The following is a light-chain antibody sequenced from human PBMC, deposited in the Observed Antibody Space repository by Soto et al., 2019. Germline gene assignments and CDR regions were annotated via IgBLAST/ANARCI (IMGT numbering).Light chain of an antibody. CDR3: LLSYSGARGV. J-gene: IGLJ3*02. CDR2: EVS. CDR1: SSDVGDYNY. V-gene: IGLV2-8*01. Sequence: QSALTQPPSASGSPGQSVTISCSETSSDVGDYNYVSWSQQHPGKAPKVMIFEVSKRPSGVPDRFSGSKSGNTASLTVSGLQAEDEADFYCLLSYSGARGVFGGGTKVTVL.